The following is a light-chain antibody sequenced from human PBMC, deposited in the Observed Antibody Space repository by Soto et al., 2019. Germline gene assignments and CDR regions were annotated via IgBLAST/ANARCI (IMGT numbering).Light chain of an antibody. CDR1: QSVSSN. CDR2: GAS. J-gene: IGKJ1*01. CDR3: RQYKNGWT. V-gene: IGKV3-15*01. Sequence: EIVMTQSPATLSVSPGERATLSCRASQSVSSNLAWYQQKPGQAPRLVIYGASTRATGIPARFSGSGSGTEFTLTISSLQSEDFAVYYCRQYKNGWTFGQGTKVDIK.